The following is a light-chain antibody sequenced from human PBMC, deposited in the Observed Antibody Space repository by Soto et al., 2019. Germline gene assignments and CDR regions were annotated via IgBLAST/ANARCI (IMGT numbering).Light chain of an antibody. CDR1: QGVPSNY. Sequence: EIVLTQSPGTLSLSPGDRATLSCRASQGVPSNYLAWYQQRPGQAPRLLIYDASNKATAIPDTFSCGGSGTDFTLTISRLEPEDFAMYYCQQYGSSSPTPFGQGTRLEIE. CDR2: DAS. CDR3: QQYGSSSPTP. V-gene: IGKV3-20*01. J-gene: IGKJ5*01.